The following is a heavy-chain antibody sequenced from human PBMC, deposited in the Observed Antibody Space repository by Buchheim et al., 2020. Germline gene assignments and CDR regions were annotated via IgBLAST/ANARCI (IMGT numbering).Heavy chain of an antibody. CDR3: ARGRGGWGKYYYYGMDV. V-gene: IGHV4-34*01. Sequence: QVQLQQWGAGLLKPSETLSLTCAVSGGSFSGYYWSWIRQPPGKGLEWIGEINHSGSTNYNPSLKSRVTISVDTSKNQFSLKLSSVAAADTAVYYCARGRGGWGKYYYYGMDVWGQGTT. CDR1: GGSFSGYY. CDR2: INHSGST. D-gene: IGHD7-27*01. J-gene: IGHJ6*02.